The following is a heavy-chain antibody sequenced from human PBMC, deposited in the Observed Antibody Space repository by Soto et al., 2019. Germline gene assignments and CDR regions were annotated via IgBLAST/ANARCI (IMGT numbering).Heavy chain of an antibody. Sequence: QVQLVQSGAEVKKPGASVKVSCKASGYTFTSYAMHWVRQAPGQRLEWMGWINAGNGNTTYSQKFQGRVTITRDTSASTAYMELDSLRSEDTAVYCCASDQIAAAGATYYYYGMDVWGQGTTVTVSS. CDR3: ASDQIAAAGATYYYYGMDV. D-gene: IGHD6-13*01. CDR2: INAGNGNT. V-gene: IGHV1-3*01. J-gene: IGHJ6*02. CDR1: GYTFTSYA.